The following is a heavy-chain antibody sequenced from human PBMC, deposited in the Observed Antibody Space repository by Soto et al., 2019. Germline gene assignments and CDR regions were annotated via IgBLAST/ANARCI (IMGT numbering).Heavy chain of an antibody. J-gene: IGHJ6*02. CDR3: ARLPPDDSNGYFPRDV. V-gene: IGHV5-51*01. D-gene: IGHD5-18*01. CDR1: GYTFSSYW. CDR2: IYTGDSDR. Sequence: GESLKISCKGSGYTFSSYWIGWGRQMPGKGLEWMGIIYTGDSDRRYSPSFQGQVTISADKSTSHAYLQKNSLKGSGTAMYYRARLPPDDSNGYFPRDVWGQGTTVTVSS.